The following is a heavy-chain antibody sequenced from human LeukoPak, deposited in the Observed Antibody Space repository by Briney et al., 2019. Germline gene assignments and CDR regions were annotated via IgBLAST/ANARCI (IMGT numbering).Heavy chain of an antibody. V-gene: IGHV3-7*01. J-gene: IGHJ4*02. CDR1: GFTFSSYW. D-gene: IGHD6-13*01. CDR3: ASLGLAAAPGVADY. Sequence: GGSLRLSCAASGFTFSSYWMSWVRQAPGKGLEWVANIKQDGSEKYYVDSVKGRFTISRDNAKKSLYLQMNSLRAEDTAVYYCASLGLAAAPGVADYWGQGTLVTVSS. CDR2: IKQDGSEK.